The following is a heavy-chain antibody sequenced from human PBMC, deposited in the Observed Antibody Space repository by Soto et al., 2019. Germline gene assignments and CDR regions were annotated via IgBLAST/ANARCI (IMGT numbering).Heavy chain of an antibody. CDR1: GFTFSSYG. Sequence: QVQLVESGGGVVQPGRSLRLSCAASGFTFSSYGMHWVRQAPGKGLEWVAVISYDGSNKYYADSVKGRFTISRDNSKNTLYLQMNSLRAEDTAVYYCAKREQQLARSDYWGQGTLVTVSS. CDR2: ISYDGSNK. CDR3: AKREQQLARSDY. J-gene: IGHJ4*02. V-gene: IGHV3-30*18. D-gene: IGHD6-13*01.